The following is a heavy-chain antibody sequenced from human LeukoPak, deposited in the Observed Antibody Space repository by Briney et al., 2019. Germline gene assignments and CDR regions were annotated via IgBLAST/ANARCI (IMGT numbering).Heavy chain of an antibody. CDR1: GFTFSRYW. J-gene: IGHJ4*02. Sequence: GGSLRLSCAASGFTFSRYWMVWVRQAPGKGLVWVSHISSDGSSTRYADSVKGRFTISRDNTKNTLYLQMSSLRAEDTAVYYCATYSGAYSSGWPHYWGQGTLVTVSS. CDR2: ISSDGSST. CDR3: ATYSGAYSSGWPHY. D-gene: IGHD6-19*01. V-gene: IGHV3-74*01.